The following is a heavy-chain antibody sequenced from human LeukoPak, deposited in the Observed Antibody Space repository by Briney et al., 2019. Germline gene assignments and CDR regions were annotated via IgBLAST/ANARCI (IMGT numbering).Heavy chain of an antibody. CDR3: ANRRDYYDSSGYWVPFDY. D-gene: IGHD3-22*01. Sequence: PSETLSLTCAVYGGSFSGYYWSWIRQRPGKGLEWIGEINHSGSTNYNPSLKSRVTISVDTSKNQFSLKLSSVTAADTAVYYCANRRDYYDSSGYWVPFDYWGQGTLVTVSS. CDR1: GGSFSGYY. J-gene: IGHJ4*02. V-gene: IGHV4-34*01. CDR2: INHSGST.